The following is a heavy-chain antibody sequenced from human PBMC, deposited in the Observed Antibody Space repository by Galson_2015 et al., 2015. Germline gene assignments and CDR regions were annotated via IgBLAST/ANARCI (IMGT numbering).Heavy chain of an antibody. CDR3: ATRLYSGGNDAFGL. Sequence: SLRLSCAASGFRFQDAWMTWVRQAPGKGLEWVGRIDTKSDGGTTDYAAPVKGRFSMSRDDSKNTLYLQMNGLKSEDRGMYYCATRLYSGGNDAFGLWGQGTMVVVSS. V-gene: IGHV3-15*04. CDR2: IDTKSDGGTT. CDR1: GFRFQDAW. D-gene: IGHD1-26*01. J-gene: IGHJ3*01.